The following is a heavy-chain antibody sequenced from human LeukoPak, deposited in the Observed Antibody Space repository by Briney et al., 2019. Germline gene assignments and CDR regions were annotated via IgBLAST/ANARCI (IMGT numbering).Heavy chain of an antibody. CDR1: GDSISSYY. CDR3: ARDRQWLVDH. J-gene: IGHJ5*02. Sequence: SETLSLTCTVPGDSISSYYWSWIRQPAGKGLEWIGRVYVTGSTNLNPALQSRVTMSVDTSKNQFSLKLTSVTAADTAVYYCARDRQWLVDHWGQGALVTVSS. V-gene: IGHV4-4*07. D-gene: IGHD6-19*01. CDR2: VYVTGST.